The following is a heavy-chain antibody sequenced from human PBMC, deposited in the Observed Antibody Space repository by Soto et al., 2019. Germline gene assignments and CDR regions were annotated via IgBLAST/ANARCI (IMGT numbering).Heavy chain of an antibody. V-gene: IGHV3-23*01. D-gene: IGHD2-15*01. CDR1: GFSVRSSQ. CDR2: IYGSGDST. Sequence: GGSLRLSCAASGFSVRSSQMSWVRQAPGKGLEWVSGIYGSGDSTFYADSMKGRFTISRDNSKNTLYLQMNSLSADDTAFYYCAKQSSDAATRFLLDSWGQGTLVTVSS. J-gene: IGHJ4*02. CDR3: AKQSSDAATRFLLDS.